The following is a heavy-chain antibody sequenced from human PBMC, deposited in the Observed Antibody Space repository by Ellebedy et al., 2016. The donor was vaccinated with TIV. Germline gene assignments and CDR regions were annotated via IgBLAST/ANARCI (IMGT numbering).Heavy chain of an antibody. J-gene: IGHJ4*02. V-gene: IGHV1-69*13. Sequence: SVKVSCKASGGSFRNYAINWVRQTPGQGFEWMGGIIPVFRTANYAQKFQGRLTITADESTSTGYMDLSSLRSEDTATYYCARDLSTQLWLKGYFDSWGQGTQVTVPS. CDR3: ARDLSTQLWLKGYFDS. CDR2: IIPVFRTA. CDR1: GGSFRNYA. D-gene: IGHD5-18*01.